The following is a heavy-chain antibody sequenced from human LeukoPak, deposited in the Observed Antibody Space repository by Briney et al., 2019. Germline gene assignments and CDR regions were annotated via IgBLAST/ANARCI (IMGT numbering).Heavy chain of an antibody. V-gene: IGHV1-46*01. J-gene: IGHJ4*02. CDR1: GYTFTSYY. D-gene: IGHD1-26*01. CDR3: AQTVGATMALDY. Sequence: ASVKVSCKASGYTFTSYYRHWVRQAPGQGLEWMGIINPSGGSTSYAQKFQGRVTMTRDMSTSTVYMELSSLRSEDTAVYYCAQTVGATMALDYWGQGTLVTVSS. CDR2: INPSGGST.